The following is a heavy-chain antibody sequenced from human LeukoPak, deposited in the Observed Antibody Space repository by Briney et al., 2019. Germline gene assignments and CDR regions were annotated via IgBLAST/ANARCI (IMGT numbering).Heavy chain of an antibody. D-gene: IGHD4/OR15-4a*01. V-gene: IGHV7-4-1*02. J-gene: IGHJ4*02. CDR1: GYTFTNYT. CDR3: TRGLNDY. CDR2: IDTNTGNP. Sequence: GASVKVSCKASGYTFTNYTINWVRLAPGQGLEWMGWIDTNTGNPTYAQGFAGRFVFSLDTSVTTTYLQISSLKAEDTAVYYCTRGLNDYWGQGTLVTVSS.